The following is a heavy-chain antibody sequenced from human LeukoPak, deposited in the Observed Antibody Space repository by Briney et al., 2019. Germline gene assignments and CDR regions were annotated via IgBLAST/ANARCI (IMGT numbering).Heavy chain of an antibody. Sequence: SETLSLTCTVSGGSISSYYWSWIRQPARKGLEWIGRIYTSGSTNYNPSLKSRVTMSVDTSKNQFSLKLSSVTAADTAVYYCARARGYSSTYWFDPWGQGTLVTVSS. J-gene: IGHJ5*02. CDR2: IYTSGST. CDR1: GGSISSYY. CDR3: ARARGYSSTYWFDP. V-gene: IGHV4-4*07. D-gene: IGHD6-13*01.